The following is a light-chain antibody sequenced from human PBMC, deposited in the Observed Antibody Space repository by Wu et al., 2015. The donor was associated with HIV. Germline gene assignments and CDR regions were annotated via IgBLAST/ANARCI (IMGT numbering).Light chain of an antibody. J-gene: IGKJ1*01. CDR2: EAP. Sequence: SASVGDRVIITCRPVRALEYLAWYQQKPGIAPKLLIYEAPTLQSGVPPRFSGSGSGTEFTLTISSLQPEDVATYYCQRYNTVPRTFGQGTKVEIK. CDR3: QRYNTVPRT. V-gene: IGKV1-27*01. CDR1: RALEY.